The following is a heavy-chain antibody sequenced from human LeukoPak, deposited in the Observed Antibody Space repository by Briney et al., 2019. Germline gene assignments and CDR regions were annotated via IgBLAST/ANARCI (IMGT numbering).Heavy chain of an antibody. J-gene: IGHJ3*02. CDR3: ARDGQEMGAFDI. D-gene: IGHD5-24*01. Sequence: NTGGSLRLSCAASGFTFSSYSMNWVRQAPGKGLEWVSSISSSSSYIYYADSVKGRFTISRDNAKNSLYLQMNSLRAEDTAVYYCARDGQEMGAFDIWGQGTMVTVSS. CDR2: ISSSSSYI. V-gene: IGHV3-21*01. CDR1: GFTFSSYS.